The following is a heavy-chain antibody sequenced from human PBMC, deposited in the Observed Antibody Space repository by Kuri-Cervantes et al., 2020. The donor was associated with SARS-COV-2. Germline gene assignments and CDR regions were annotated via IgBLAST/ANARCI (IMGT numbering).Heavy chain of an antibody. J-gene: IGHJ4*02. CDR3: ASRYYGSGSYNYFDY. D-gene: IGHD3-10*01. CDR2: ISSSGSTI. Sequence: GESLKISCAASGFTFSSYEMNWVRQAPGKGLEWVSYISSSGSTIYYADSVKGRFTISRDNAKNSLYLQMNSLRAEDTAVYYCASRYYGSGSYNYFDYWGQGTLVTVSS. CDR1: GFTFSSYE. V-gene: IGHV3-48*03.